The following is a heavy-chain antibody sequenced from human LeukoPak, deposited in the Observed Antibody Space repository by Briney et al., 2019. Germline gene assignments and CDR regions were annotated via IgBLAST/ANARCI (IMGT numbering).Heavy chain of an antibody. V-gene: IGHV4-34*01. CDR3: ARGRRGYYYGSGSYYFDY. CDR1: GGSFSGYY. CDR2: INHSGST. J-gene: IGHJ4*02. D-gene: IGHD3-10*01. Sequence: SETLSLTCAVYGGSFSGYYWSWICQPPGKGLEWIGEINHSGSTNYNPSLKSRVTISVDTSKNQFSLKLSSVTAADTAVYYCARGRRGYYYGSGSYYFDYWGQGTLVTVSS.